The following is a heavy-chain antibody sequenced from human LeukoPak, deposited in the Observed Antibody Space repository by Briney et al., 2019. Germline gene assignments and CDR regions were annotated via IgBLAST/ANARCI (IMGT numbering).Heavy chain of an antibody. CDR1: GGSFSGYY. D-gene: IGHD6-6*01. CDR2: INHSGST. V-gene: IGHV4-34*01. Sequence: PSETLSLTCAVYGGSFSGYYWSWIRQPPGKGLEWIGEINHSGSTNYNPSLKSRVTISVDTSKNQFSLKLSSVTAADTAVYYCARGLGVEYSSSSVDFQHWGQGTLVTVSS. J-gene: IGHJ1*01. CDR3: ARGLGVEYSSSSVDFQH.